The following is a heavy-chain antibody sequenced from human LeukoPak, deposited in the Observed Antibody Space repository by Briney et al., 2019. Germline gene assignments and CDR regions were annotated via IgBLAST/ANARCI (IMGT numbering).Heavy chain of an antibody. CDR2: IKQDGSEK. CDR3: ARDPNRWLRFRRSVWFDP. J-gene: IGHJ5*02. Sequence: PAGGSLRLSCAASGFTFSSYWMSWVRQAPGKGLEWVANIKQDGSEKYYVDSVKGRFTISRDNAKNSLYLQMNSLRAEDTAVYYCARDPNRWLRFRRSVWFDPWGQGTLVTVSS. CDR1: GFTFSSYW. V-gene: IGHV3-7*01. D-gene: IGHD5-12*01.